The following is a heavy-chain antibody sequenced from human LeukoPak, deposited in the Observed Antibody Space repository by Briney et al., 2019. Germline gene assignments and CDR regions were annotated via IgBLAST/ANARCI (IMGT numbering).Heavy chain of an antibody. CDR2: IYYSGST. CDR1: GGSINSYY. V-gene: IGHV4-59*01. J-gene: IGHJ5*02. D-gene: IGHD4-11*01. CDR3: ARAKGLPTYNWFDP. Sequence: SETLSLTCTVSGGSINSYYWSWIRQPPGKGLEWIGYIYYSGSTNYNPSLKSRVTISVDTSKNQFSLKLSSVTAADTAVYYCARAKGLPTYNWFDPWGQGTLVTVSS.